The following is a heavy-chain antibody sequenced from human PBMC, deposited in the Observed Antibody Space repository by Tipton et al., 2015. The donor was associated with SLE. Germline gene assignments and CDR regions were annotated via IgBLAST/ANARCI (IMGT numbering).Heavy chain of an antibody. CDR2: IYHSGSI. V-gene: IGHV4-38-2*02. J-gene: IGHJ4*02. D-gene: IGHD3-22*01. CDR3: AREGSAYYDSSGPY. Sequence: TLSLTCTASGYSISSGYYWGWTRQPPGKGLEWIGSIYHSGSIYYNPSLKSRVTISVDTSKNQFPLKLSSVTAADTAVYYCAREGSAYYDSSGPYWGQGTLVTVSS. CDR1: GYSISSGYY.